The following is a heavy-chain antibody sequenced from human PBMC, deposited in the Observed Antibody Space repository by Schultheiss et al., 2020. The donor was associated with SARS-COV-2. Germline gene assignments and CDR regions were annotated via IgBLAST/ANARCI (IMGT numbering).Heavy chain of an antibody. J-gene: IGHJ5*02. CDR3: ARGPIFGIVSNWFDP. Sequence: SQTLSLTCTVSGGSISSSSYYWGWIRQPPGKGLEWIGYIYYSGSTNYNPSLQSRVTISVDTSKNQFSLKLSSVTAADTAVYYCARGPIFGIVSNWFDPWGQGTPVTVSS. V-gene: IGHV4-61*05. CDR2: IYYSGST. D-gene: IGHD3-3*01. CDR1: GGSISSSSYY.